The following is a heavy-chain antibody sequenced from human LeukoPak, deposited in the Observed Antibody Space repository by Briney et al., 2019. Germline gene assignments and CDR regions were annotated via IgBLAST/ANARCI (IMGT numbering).Heavy chain of an antibody. CDR1: GGSIHNYQ. V-gene: IGHV4-59*01. J-gene: IGHJ4*02. CDR3: ARGGEVGASLFDY. CDR2: IYYSGSP. Sequence: PSETLSLTCSVSGGSIHNYQWSWIRQPPGRGLEWIGYIYYSGSPNYNPSLKSRVTISGDTSKNQFSLNLDSVSAADTAVYYCARGGEVGASLFDYWGQGILVTVSS. D-gene: IGHD1-26*01.